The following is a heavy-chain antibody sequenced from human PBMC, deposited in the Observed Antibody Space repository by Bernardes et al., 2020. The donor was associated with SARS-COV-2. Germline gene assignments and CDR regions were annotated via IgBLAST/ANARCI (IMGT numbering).Heavy chain of an antibody. CDR3: ARGPGYYFDF. CDR2: INESGST. Sequence: SETLSLTCGVYGGSFSGYYWSWIRQPPGKGLEWIGEINESGSTNYHPSLKSRVTISLDTSKNQFSLNLSSVTAADTAVYYCARGPGYYFDFWGQGTLVTVSS. J-gene: IGHJ4*02. CDR1: GGSFSGYY. V-gene: IGHV4-34*01.